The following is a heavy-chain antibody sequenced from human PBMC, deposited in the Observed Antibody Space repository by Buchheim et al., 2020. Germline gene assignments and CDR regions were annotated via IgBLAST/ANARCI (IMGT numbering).Heavy chain of an antibody. Sequence: QLQLQESGPGLVKPSETLSLTCTVSGDSISSSAYYWDWIRQPPGKGLEWIGTIFYGGTTYYNPSLKSRVTISVDTSKNQFSLRLTSVTAADTAVYYCARQSLYSSSSVLDPWGQGTL. J-gene: IGHJ5*02. V-gene: IGHV4-39*01. CDR2: IFYGGTT. CDR1: GDSISSSAYY. D-gene: IGHD6-13*01. CDR3: ARQSLYSSSSVLDP.